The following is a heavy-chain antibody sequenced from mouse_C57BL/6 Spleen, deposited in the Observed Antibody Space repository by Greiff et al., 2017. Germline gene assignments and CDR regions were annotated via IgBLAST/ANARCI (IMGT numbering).Heavy chain of an antibody. D-gene: IGHD1-1*01. V-gene: IGHV1-80*01. Sequence: QVQLKQSGAELVKPGASVKISCKASGYAFSSYWMNWVKQRPGKGLEWIGQIYPGDGDTNYNGKFKGKATLTEDKSSSTAYMQLSSLTSEDSAVYFCARLEIYYYGSSHFAYWGQGTLVTVSA. CDR3: ARLEIYYYGSSHFAY. CDR2: IYPGDGDT. CDR1: GYAFSSYW. J-gene: IGHJ3*01.